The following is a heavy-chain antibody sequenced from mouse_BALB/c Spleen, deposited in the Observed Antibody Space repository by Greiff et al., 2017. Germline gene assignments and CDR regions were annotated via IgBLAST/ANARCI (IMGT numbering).Heavy chain of an antibody. J-gene: IGHJ2*01. D-gene: IGHD1-2*01. V-gene: IGHV14-3*02. Sequence: EVQLQQSGAELVKPGASVKLSCTASGFNIKDTYMHWVKQRPEQGLEWIGRIDPANGNTKYDPKFQGKATITADTSSNTAYLQISSLTSEDTAVYYCASHYYGSFDDGGQGTTRTVSS. CDR1: GFNIKDTY. CDR3: ASHYYGSFDD. CDR2: IDPANGNT.